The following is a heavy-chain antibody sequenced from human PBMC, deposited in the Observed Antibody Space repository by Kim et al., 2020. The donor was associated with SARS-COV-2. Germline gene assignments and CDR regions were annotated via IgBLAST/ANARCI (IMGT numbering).Heavy chain of an antibody. Sequence: GGSLRLSCAASGFTFSNYWMHWVRQVPGKGLVWVSRINSDGSTTNYAGSVQGRFTISRDNAKNTLYLQMNSLRAEDTAVYYCVRVRDYGDNPEYWGQGTLVTVSS. CDR3: VRVRDYGDNPEY. CDR2: INSDGSTT. CDR1: GFTFSNYW. J-gene: IGHJ4*02. V-gene: IGHV3-74*01. D-gene: IGHD4-17*01.